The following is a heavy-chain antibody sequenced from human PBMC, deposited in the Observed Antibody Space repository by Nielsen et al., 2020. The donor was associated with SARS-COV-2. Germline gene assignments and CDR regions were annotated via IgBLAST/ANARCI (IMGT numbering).Heavy chain of an antibody. V-gene: IGHV4-31*09. CDR2: IYDSGRT. Sequence: SETLSLTCTVSGGSVSSGDYYWSWIRQHPRKGLEWIGYIYDSGRTYYNPSLKSRVTISVDKSKNQFSLKLSSVTAADTAVYYCAIRSSGYYNWFDPWGQGTLVTVSS. D-gene: IGHD3-22*01. J-gene: IGHJ5*02. CDR3: AIRSSGYYNWFDP. CDR1: GGSVSSGDYY.